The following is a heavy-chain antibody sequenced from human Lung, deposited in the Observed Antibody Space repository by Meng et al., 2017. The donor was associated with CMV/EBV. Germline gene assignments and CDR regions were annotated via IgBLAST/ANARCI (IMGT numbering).Heavy chain of an antibody. D-gene: IGHD3-10*01. J-gene: IGHJ1*01. Sequence: GESLKISCTASGFTFGDYAMTWVRQAPGKRLEWIGFIRNRTRGGTTEYAASVKGRFSILRDDSKSIAYLQMDSVKIEDTGVYFCARGSGSPEHWGQGTLVTSPQ. CDR1: GFTFGDYA. CDR2: IRNRTRGGTT. CDR3: ARGSGSPEH. V-gene: IGHV3-49*04.